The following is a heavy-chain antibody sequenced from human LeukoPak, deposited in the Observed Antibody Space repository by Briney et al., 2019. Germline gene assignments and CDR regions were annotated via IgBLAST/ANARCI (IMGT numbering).Heavy chain of an antibody. D-gene: IGHD2-15*01. V-gene: IGHV1-3*01. Sequence: GASAKVSCKASGYTFTTYAMHWVRQAPGQGLEWMGWINAGNGNTKYSQKFQGRVTITRDTSASTAYMELSSLRSEDTAVYYCARSYCSGGRCYWYYFDYWGQGTLVTVSS. CDR1: GYTFTTYA. J-gene: IGHJ4*02. CDR3: ARSYCSGGRCYWYYFDY. CDR2: INAGNGNT.